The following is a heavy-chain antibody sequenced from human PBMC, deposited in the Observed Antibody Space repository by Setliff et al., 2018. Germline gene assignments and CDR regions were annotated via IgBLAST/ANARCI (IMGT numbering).Heavy chain of an antibody. Sequence: PSETLSLTCIVSGGSISSATSYWNWIRQPAGKELEWIGRIYAIRSTNYNPSLKSRVTISLDTSNNQFSLKLSSVTAADTAVYYCARDQWVRSPPLSFSYVMDVWGLGTTVTVSS. CDR1: GGSISSATSY. D-gene: IGHD2-8*01. CDR3: ARDQWVRSPPLSFSYVMDV. CDR2: IYAIRST. V-gene: IGHV4-61*02. J-gene: IGHJ6*02.